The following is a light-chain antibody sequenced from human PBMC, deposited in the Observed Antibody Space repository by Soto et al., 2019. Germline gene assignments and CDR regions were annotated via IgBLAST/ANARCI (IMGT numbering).Light chain of an antibody. CDR3: TSYAGSNNFVV. CDR1: SSDVGGYNY. V-gene: IGLV2-8*01. CDR2: EVN. J-gene: IGLJ2*01. Sequence: QSVLTQPPSASGSPGQSVTISCTGTSSDVGGYNYVSWYQQHPGKAPKLMIYEVNKRPSGVPDRFSGSKSGNTASLTVPGLQAEDEADYYCTSYAGSNNFVVFGGGTKLTVL.